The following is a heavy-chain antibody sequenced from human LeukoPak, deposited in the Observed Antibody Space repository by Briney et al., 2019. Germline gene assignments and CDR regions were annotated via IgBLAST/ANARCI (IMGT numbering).Heavy chain of an antibody. V-gene: IGHV1-69*05. CDR1: GGTFNIYA. D-gene: IGHD3-10*01. J-gene: IGHJ2*01. CDR3: AREGSGSYPPYWYFDL. Sequence: ASVKVSCKASGGTFNIYAITWVRQVPGQGLEWMGGIIPIFGTTNYAQKFQGRVTITTDESTSSAYMELSSLRSEDTAVYYCAREGSGSYPPYWYFDLWGRGTLVTVSS. CDR2: IIPIFGTT.